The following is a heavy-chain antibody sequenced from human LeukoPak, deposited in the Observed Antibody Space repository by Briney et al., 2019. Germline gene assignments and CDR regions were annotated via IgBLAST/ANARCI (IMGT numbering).Heavy chain of an antibody. J-gene: IGHJ4*02. CDR3: ARRGGGYSSSWYREFDY. V-gene: IGHV4-34*01. D-gene: IGHD6-13*01. CDR2: INHSGST. CDR1: GGSFSGYY. Sequence: SETLSLTCAVYGGSFSGYYWSWIRQPPGKGLEWIGEINHSGSTNYNPSLKSRVTISVDTSKNQFSLKLGSVTAADTAVYYCARRGGGYSSSWYREFDYWGQGTLVTVSS.